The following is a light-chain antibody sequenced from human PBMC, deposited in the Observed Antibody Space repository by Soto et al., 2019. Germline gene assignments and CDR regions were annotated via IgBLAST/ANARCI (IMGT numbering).Light chain of an antibody. Sequence: QSVLTQPPSASGTPGQRVTISCSGSSSNIGSNYVYWYQQLPGTAPKLLIYRNNQRPSGVPDRFSGSKSGTSASLAISGLRSEDEADYYCAAWDDSLSGVFGGGTKLTAL. V-gene: IGLV1-47*01. CDR1: SSNIGSNY. CDR3: AAWDDSLSGV. J-gene: IGLJ3*02. CDR2: RNN.